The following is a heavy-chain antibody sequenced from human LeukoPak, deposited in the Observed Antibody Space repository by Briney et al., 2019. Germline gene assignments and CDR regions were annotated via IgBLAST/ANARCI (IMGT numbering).Heavy chain of an antibody. CDR2: MHHSGST. J-gene: IGHJ4*02. CDR3: ARYGVWDIVVVPAAHFDY. V-gene: IGHV4-38-2*02. CDR1: GYSISSGYY. D-gene: IGHD2-2*01. Sequence: SETLSLTCTVSGYSISSGYYWGWIRQPPGKGLEWIGSMHHSGSTFYNPPLKSRVTISVDTSKNQFSLRLSSVTAADTAVYYCARYGVWDIVVVPAAHFDYWGQGTLVTVSS.